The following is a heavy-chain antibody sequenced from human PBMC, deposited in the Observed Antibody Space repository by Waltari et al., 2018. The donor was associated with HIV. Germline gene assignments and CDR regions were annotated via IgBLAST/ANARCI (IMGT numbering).Heavy chain of an antibody. CDR1: GLPFKNAR. V-gene: IGHV3-15*05. CDR3: TTFEMGTTRNY. D-gene: IGHD2-15*01. CDR2: VKSKSDGGTT. Sequence: DVQLVESGGGLVRPGGSLKLSCAVSGLPFKNARLSWVRQAPGQGLQWLGHVKSKSDGGTTDYAAPVRGRFTISADDFNDTVFLTMNSLKIEDTAIYYCTTFEMGTTRNYWGQGTLVTVSS. J-gene: IGHJ4*02.